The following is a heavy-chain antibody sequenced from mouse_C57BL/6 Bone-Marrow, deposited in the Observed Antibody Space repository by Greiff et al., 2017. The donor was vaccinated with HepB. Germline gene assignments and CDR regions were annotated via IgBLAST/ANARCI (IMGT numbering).Heavy chain of an antibody. Sequence: EVKLVESGGGLVKPGGSLKLSCAASGFTFSSYAMSWVRQTPEKRLEWVATISDGGSYTYYPDNVKGRFTISRDNAKNNLYLQMSHLKSEDTAMYYCARRGDYDGFAYWGQGTLVTVSA. CDR1: GFTFSSYA. CDR2: ISDGGSYT. D-gene: IGHD2-4*01. J-gene: IGHJ3*01. V-gene: IGHV5-4*03. CDR3: ARRGDYDGFAY.